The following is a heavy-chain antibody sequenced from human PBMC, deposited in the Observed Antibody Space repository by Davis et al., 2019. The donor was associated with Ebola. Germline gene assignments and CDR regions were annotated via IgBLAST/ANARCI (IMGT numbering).Heavy chain of an antibody. CDR1: GYRFTTYG. CDR2: ISAYNGNT. V-gene: IGHV1-18*01. Sequence: ASVKVSCKASGYRFTTYGMHWVRQAPGQGLEWMGWISAYNGNTAYAQILQGRVTMTTDTSTGTAYLDLRSLRSDDTAVYFCARTSIVGTTTTASDIWGQGTLVTVSS. D-gene: IGHD1-26*01. CDR3: ARTSIVGTTTTASDI. J-gene: IGHJ3*02.